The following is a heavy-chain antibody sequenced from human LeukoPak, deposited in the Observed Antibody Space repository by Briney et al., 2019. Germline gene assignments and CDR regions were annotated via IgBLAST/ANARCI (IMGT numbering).Heavy chain of an antibody. D-gene: IGHD2-8*01. CDR3: ALYYGQYYYYYYYMDV. V-gene: IGHV1-69*06. CDR2: IIPIFGTA. J-gene: IGHJ6*03. CDR1: GGTFSSYA. Sequence: GASVKVSCKASGGTFSSYAISWVRQAPGQGLEWMGGIIPIFGTANYAQKFQGRVTITADKSTSTAYMELSSLRSEDTAVYYCALYYGQYYYYYYYMDVWGKGTTVTVSS.